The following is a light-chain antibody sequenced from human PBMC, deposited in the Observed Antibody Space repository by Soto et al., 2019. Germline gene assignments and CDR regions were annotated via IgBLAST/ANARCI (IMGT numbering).Light chain of an antibody. CDR2: DVT. CDR3: CSYAGSSSFRVL. J-gene: IGLJ2*01. Sequence: QPVLTQPRSVSGSPGQSVTISCTGTNSDVGTYNYVSWYQQHPGKAPKLIIYDVTKRPSGVPDRLSGSKSGNTASLIISGLQAADEAEYYCCCCSYAGSSSFRVLFGGGTKRTGL. V-gene: IGLV2-11*01. CDR1: NSDVGTYNY.